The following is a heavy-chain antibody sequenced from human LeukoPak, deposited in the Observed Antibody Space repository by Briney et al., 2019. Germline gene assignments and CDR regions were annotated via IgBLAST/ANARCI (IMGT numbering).Heavy chain of an antibody. CDR2: ISSSSSYI. CDR1: GFTVSSNY. D-gene: IGHD4-17*01. Sequence: GGSLRLSCAASGFTVSSNYMSWVRQAPGKGLEWVSSISSSSSYIYYADSVKGRFTISRDNAKNSLYLQMNSLRAEDTAVYYCARARSDYWGQGTLVTVSS. V-gene: IGHV3-21*01. J-gene: IGHJ4*02. CDR3: ARARSDY.